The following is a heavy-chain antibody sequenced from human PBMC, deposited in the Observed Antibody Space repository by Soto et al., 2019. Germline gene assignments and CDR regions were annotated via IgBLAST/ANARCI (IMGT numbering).Heavy chain of an antibody. CDR1: GGSVSSGSYY. J-gene: IGHJ6*02. CDR3: ARGRPHYDILTGYPSFYGMDV. CDR2: INHSGST. Sequence: SETLSLTCTVSGGSVSSGSYYWSWIRQPPGKGLEWIGDINHSGSTNYTPFLKSRVTISVDTSKNQFSLKLSSVTAADTAVYYCARGRPHYDILTGYPSFYGMDVWGQGTTVTVSS. D-gene: IGHD3-9*01. V-gene: IGHV4-61*01.